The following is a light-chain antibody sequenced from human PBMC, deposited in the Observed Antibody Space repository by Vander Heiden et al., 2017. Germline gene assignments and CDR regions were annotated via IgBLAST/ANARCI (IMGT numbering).Light chain of an antibody. V-gene: IGKV3-20*01. CDR3: RQKCSSPLS. J-gene: IGKJ3*01. Sequence: VLTHSPGPLSLSPGEKATLSCRASKSVSSSYFACCQQKPGQAPTLLIYGASSRATAVPDRFSGSGCGRDFSLTIIRRMPQDFAVYYCRQKCSSPLSFGPGTKVDIK. CDR1: KSVSSSY. CDR2: GAS.